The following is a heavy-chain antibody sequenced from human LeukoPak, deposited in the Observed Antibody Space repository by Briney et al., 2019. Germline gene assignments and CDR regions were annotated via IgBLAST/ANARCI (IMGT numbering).Heavy chain of an antibody. D-gene: IGHD4-17*01. CDR1: LGSITNYY. CDR3: ARLAPVAHSGDYLGYFDY. Sequence: ETLSLTCTLSLGSITNYYCTCMLESPGTGLEWFRYVYYTGSVNYNPSFKSRVTILVDTSKNQFSLNLISVTAAETSVYYCARLAPVAHSGDYLGYFDYWGQGILVTVSS. CDR2: VYYTGSV. J-gene: IGHJ4*02. V-gene: IGHV4-59*08.